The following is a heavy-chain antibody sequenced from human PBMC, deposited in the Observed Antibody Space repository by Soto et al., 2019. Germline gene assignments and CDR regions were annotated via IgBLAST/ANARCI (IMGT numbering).Heavy chain of an antibody. J-gene: IGHJ4*02. V-gene: IGHV3-23*01. Sequence: EVQLLESGGGLVQPGGSLRLSCAASGFTFSSYAMSWVRQAPGKGLEWVSGIGGSGGSTNYADSVKGRFTISRDNSKNTLYLQRNSLRAEDTAVYYCAKMEDYGDFYFEYWGQGTLVTVSS. CDR1: GFTFSSYA. CDR2: IGGSGGST. CDR3: AKMEDYGDFYFEY. D-gene: IGHD4-17*01.